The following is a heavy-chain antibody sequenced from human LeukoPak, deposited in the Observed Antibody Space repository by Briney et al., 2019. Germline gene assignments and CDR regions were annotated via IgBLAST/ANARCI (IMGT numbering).Heavy chain of an antibody. Sequence: SVKVSCKASGGTFSSYAINWVRQAPGQGLEWMGGIIPIFGTANYAQKFQGRVTITADESTSTAYMELSSLRSEDTAVYYCARDYSSSWYSGWFEPWGQGTLVTVCS. J-gene: IGHJ5*02. CDR2: IIPIFGTA. D-gene: IGHD6-13*01. V-gene: IGHV1-69*01. CDR1: GGTFSSYA. CDR3: ARDYSSSWYSGWFEP.